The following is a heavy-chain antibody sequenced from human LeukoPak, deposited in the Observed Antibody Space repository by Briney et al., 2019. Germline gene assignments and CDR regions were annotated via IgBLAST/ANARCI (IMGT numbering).Heavy chain of an antibody. CDR1: GFTFSSYA. Sequence: GGSLRLSCAASGFTFSSYAMSWVRQAPGKGLEWVSAISGSGSSTYYADSVKGRFTTSRDNSKNTLYLQMNSLRAEDTAVYYCAKAVAARPHYYYGMDVWGQGTTVTVSS. D-gene: IGHD6-6*01. CDR3: AKAVAARPHYYYGMDV. CDR2: ISGSGSST. V-gene: IGHV3-23*01. J-gene: IGHJ6*02.